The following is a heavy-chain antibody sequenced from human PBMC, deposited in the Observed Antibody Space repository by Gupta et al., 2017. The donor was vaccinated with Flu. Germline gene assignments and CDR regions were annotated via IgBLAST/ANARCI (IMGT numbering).Heavy chain of an antibody. CDR2: ISYDGSNK. V-gene: IGHV3-30*18. D-gene: IGHD6-19*01. J-gene: IGHJ4*02. Sequence: RQAPGKGLEWVAVISYDGSNKYYADSVKGRFTISRDNSKNTLYLQMNSLRAEDTAVYYCAKEHSSGVYYFDYWGQGTLVTVSS. CDR3: AKEHSSGVYYFDY.